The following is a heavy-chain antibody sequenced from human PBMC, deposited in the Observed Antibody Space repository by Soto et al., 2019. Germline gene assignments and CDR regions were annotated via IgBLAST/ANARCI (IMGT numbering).Heavy chain of an antibody. J-gene: IGHJ4*02. D-gene: IGHD3-10*01. V-gene: IGHV5-51*01. Sequence: GESLKISCKGSGYSFSTYWIVWVRQMPGKGLEWMGIIYPGDSDTRYSPSFQGQVTISADKSISTAYLQWTSLKASDTAMYYCARVGGFGATTIDYWGQGTLVTVSS. CDR2: IYPGDSDT. CDR3: ARVGGFGATTIDY. CDR1: GYSFSTYW.